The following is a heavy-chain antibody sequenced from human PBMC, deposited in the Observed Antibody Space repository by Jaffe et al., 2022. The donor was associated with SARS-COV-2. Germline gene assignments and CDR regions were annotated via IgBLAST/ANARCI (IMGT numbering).Heavy chain of an antibody. CDR2: IYTSGST. D-gene: IGHD2-2*01. CDR3: ASELATSRGNAFDI. V-gene: IGHV4-61*02. J-gene: IGHJ3*02. Sequence: QVQLQESGPGLVKPSQTLSLTCTVSGGSISSGSYYWSWIRQPAGKGLEWIGRIYTSGSTNYNPSLKSRVTISVDTSKNQFSLKLSSVTAADTAVYYCASELATSRGNAFDIWGQGTMVTVSS. CDR1: GGSISSGSYY.